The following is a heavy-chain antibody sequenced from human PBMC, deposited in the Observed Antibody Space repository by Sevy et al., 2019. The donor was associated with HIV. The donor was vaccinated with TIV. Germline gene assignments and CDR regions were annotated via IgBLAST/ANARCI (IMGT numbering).Heavy chain of an antibody. V-gene: IGHV4-30-2*01. Sequence: SETLSLTCAVSGGSISSGGYSWNWIRQPPGEGLEWIGYIFHTGSTYYNPSLKSRVTISVDRSKNQFSLHLSSVTAADTAIYYGARAAATVTTVTHFDYWGQGTLVTVSS. CDR2: IFHTGST. D-gene: IGHD4-17*01. CDR3: ARAAATVTTVTHFDY. CDR1: GGSISSGGYS. J-gene: IGHJ4*02.